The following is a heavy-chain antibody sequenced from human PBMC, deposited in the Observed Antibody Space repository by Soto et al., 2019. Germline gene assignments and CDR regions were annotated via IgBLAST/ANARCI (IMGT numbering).Heavy chain of an antibody. Sequence: ASVKVSCKASGGTFSSYAISWVRQAPGQGLEWMGGIIPIFGTANYAQKFQGRATITADESTSTAYMELSSLRSEDTAVYYCARYASSGLMHAFDIWGQGTMVTVSS. V-gene: IGHV1-69*13. D-gene: IGHD3-22*01. CDR2: IIPIFGTA. J-gene: IGHJ3*02. CDR1: GGTFSSYA. CDR3: ARYASSGLMHAFDI.